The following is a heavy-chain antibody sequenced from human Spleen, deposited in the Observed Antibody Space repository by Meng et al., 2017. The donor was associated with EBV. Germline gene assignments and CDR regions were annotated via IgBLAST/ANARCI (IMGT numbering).Heavy chain of an antibody. J-gene: IGHJ5*02. Sequence: PRQEAGPGLAKPDHPLRLTFACSGDSVTMGCVGWSWIRRPPGKDREWIGYIDYSGSTRYNPSLRSRVTISVDTPENQVSLKLSSVTAADTAGYYCARGFGETFDPWGQGTLVTVSS. CDR3: ARGFGETFDP. D-gene: IGHD3-10*01. CDR2: IDYSGST. CDR1: GDSVTMGCVG. V-gene: IGHV4-30-4*01.